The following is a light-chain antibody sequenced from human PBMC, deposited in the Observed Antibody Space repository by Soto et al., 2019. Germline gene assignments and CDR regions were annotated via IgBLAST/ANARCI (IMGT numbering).Light chain of an antibody. V-gene: IGKV3-20*01. J-gene: IGKJ2*01. CDR2: DTA. Sequence: EIVLTQSPGTLSLSPGERATLSCRASQSVSNVYLAWYQQKPGQAPRLLIYDTANRATGIPDRFSGSGSGTDFTLTISRREPGDFAVYYCQQSGSSPRTFGQGTKLEIK. CDR3: QQSGSSPRT. CDR1: QSVSNVY.